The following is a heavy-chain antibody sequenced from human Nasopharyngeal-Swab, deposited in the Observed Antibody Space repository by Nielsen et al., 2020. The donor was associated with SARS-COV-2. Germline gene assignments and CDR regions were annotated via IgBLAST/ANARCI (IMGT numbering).Heavy chain of an antibody. CDR1: GYTFTSYG. J-gene: IGHJ3*02. CDR3: ARDPLGYFGWLLYQTNDAFDI. CDR2: ISAYNGNT. Sequence: ASVTVSCKASGYTFTSYGISWVRQAPGQGLEWMGWISAYNGNTNYAQKLQGSVTMTTDTSTSTAYMELRSLRSDDTAVYYCARDPLGYFGWLLYQTNDAFDIWGQGTMVTVSS. D-gene: IGHD3-9*01. V-gene: IGHV1-18*01.